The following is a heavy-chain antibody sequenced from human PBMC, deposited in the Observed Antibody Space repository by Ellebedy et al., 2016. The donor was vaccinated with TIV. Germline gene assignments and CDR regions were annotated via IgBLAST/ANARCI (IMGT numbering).Heavy chain of an antibody. J-gene: IGHJ3*02. CDR1: GGSVIRSGHY. CDR3: ATSAAIDAFDI. V-gene: IGHV4-39*02. Sequence: SETLSLTXSVSGGSVIRSGHYCTWIRQPPGKGLEWIGGLYYSGSTWYNPSLKSRVTISVDTSKNLFPLRLRSVTAADTAVYYCATSAAIDAFDIWGQGTMVTVSS. CDR2: LYYSGST. D-gene: IGHD6-25*01.